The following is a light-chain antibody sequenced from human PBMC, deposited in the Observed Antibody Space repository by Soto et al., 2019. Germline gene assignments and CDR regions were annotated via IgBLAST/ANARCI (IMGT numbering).Light chain of an antibody. J-gene: IGKJ1*01. CDR1: QGISRD. CDR2: GVS. CDR3: QQYNSFRT. V-gene: IGKV1-5*01. Sequence: DIQMTQSPSTRSASVGDRVTITCRASQGISRDSAWYQPKPGKAPKLLIHGVSTLETGVPPRFSGSGSGTEFPPTISSLQPDDFATYYCQQYNSFRTFGQGTKVHIK.